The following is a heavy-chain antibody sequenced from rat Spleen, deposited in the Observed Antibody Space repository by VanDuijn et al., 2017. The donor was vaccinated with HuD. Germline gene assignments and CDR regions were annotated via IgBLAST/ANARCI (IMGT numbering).Heavy chain of an antibody. CDR1: GFTFINYH. J-gene: IGHJ2*01. D-gene: IGHD1-9*01. CDR3: ARRHYGYTDYFDY. V-gene: IGHV5-25*01. Sequence: EVQLVESGGGLVQPGRSMKLSCAASGFTFINYHMTWVRQAPTKGLEWVASISTGGGSTYYRDSVKGRFTISRDNAKSTLSLQMDSLRSEDTATYYCARRHYGYTDYFDYWGQGVMVTVSS. CDR2: ISTGGGST.